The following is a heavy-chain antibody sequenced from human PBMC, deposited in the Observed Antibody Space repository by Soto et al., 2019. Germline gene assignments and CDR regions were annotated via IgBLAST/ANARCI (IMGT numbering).Heavy chain of an antibody. CDR1: GFSFSTYG. V-gene: IGHV3-23*01. J-gene: IGHJ4*02. CDR2: ISGSGRIT. D-gene: IGHD2-15*01. Sequence: GGSLRLSCVVSGFSFSTYGVTWVRQAPGKGFEWVSTISGSGRITDYADSVKGRFTTSKDTSTNTLFLHMSSLTADDTAVYYCVKERIELWLIDYWGQGTLVTISS. CDR3: VKERIELWLIDY.